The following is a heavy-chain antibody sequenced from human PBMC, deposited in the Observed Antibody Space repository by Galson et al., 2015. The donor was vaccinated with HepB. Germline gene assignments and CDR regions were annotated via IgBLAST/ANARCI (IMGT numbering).Heavy chain of an antibody. CDR1: GYSFTRYW. CDR3: ARQTVPTAGRTDLDF. Sequence: QSGAEVKKPGESLKISCKGSGYSFTRYWIGWVRQMPGKGLEWMGIIYPGDSDTRYSPSFQGQVTTSADRSISTAYLQWSSLKASDTAMYYCARQTVPTAGRTDLDFWGQGTLVTVSS. J-gene: IGHJ4*02. V-gene: IGHV5-51*01. CDR2: IYPGDSDT. D-gene: IGHD6-13*01.